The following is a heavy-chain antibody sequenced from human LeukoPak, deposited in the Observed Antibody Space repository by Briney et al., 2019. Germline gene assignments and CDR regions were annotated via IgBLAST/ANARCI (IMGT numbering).Heavy chain of an antibody. CDR3: ARGWSDSSPYDC. CDR2: IKQDGSEK. J-gene: IGHJ4*02. V-gene: IGHV3-7*01. Sequence: GGSLRLSCAASGFTFSSYWMSWVRQAPGKGLEWVANIKQDGSEKYYVDSVKGRFTISRDNAKNSLSLQMNSLRVDDTAVYYCARGWSDSSPYDCWGQGTLVTVSS. CDR1: GFTFSSYW. D-gene: IGHD1-1*01.